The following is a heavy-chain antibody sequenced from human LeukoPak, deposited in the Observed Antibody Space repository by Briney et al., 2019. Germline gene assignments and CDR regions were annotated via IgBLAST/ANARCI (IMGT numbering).Heavy chain of an antibody. CDR2: ISSSSSYI. V-gene: IGHV3-21*01. J-gene: IGHJ4*02. D-gene: IGHD3-10*01. Sequence: KPGGSLRLSCAASGFTFSSYSMNWVRQAPGKGLEWASSISSSSSYIYYADSVKGRFTISRDNAKNSLYLQMNSLRAEDTAVYYCARSMVRGYYFDYWGQGTLVTVSS. CDR1: GFTFSSYS. CDR3: ARSMVRGYYFDY.